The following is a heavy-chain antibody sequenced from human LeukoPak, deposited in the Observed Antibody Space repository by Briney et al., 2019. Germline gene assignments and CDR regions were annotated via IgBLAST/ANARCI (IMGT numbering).Heavy chain of an antibody. Sequence: GGSLRLSCAASGFTFSRYAMSWVRQAPGKGLEWVSAISGSGGSAYYADSVKGRFTISRDNSKNTLYLQMHSLRAEDTAVYYCAKERDSRGYFDYWGQGTLVTVSP. CDR2: ISGSGGSA. D-gene: IGHD3-22*01. V-gene: IGHV3-23*01. CDR1: GFTFSRYA. CDR3: AKERDSRGYFDY. J-gene: IGHJ4*02.